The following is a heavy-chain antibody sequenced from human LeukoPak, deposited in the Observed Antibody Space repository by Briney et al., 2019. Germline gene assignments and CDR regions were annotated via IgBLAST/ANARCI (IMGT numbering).Heavy chain of an antibody. D-gene: IGHD3-3*01. Sequence: KTSETLSLTCAVYGESFSGYYWSWIRQPPGKGLEWIGEINHSGSANYNPSLKSRVTLSIDKSKNQFSLNLSSVTAADTAVYYCARARRDSGYYKVDYWGQGTLVTVSS. J-gene: IGHJ4*02. CDR1: GESFSGYY. CDR3: ARARRDSGYYKVDY. CDR2: INHSGSA. V-gene: IGHV4-34*01.